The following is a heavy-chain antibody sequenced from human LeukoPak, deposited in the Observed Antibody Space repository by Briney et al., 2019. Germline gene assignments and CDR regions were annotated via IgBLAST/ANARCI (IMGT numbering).Heavy chain of an antibody. CDR3: ARRKMTTASLDY. D-gene: IGHD4-11*01. V-gene: IGHV4-39*01. Sequence: SETLSLTCTVSGGSISSSSYYWGWIRQPPGKGLEWIGSIYYSGSTYYNPSLKSRVTISVDTSKNQFSLKLSSVTAADTAVYYCARRKMTTASLDYWGQGTLVTVPS. J-gene: IGHJ4*02. CDR2: IYYSGST. CDR1: GGSISSSSYY.